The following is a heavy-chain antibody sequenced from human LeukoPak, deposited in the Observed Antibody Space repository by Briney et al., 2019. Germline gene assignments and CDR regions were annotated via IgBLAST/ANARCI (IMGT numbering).Heavy chain of an antibody. Sequence: PGGSLRLSCAASGFIFNSYGMHWVRQAPGKGLEWVAVIWNDGSNIYYADSVKGRFTISRDNSKNTLYLQMNTLRAEDTAVYYCARSGWSLANWFDPWGQGTLVTVSS. CDR3: ARSGWSLANWFDP. J-gene: IGHJ5*02. D-gene: IGHD6-19*01. CDR1: GFIFNSYG. V-gene: IGHV3-33*01. CDR2: IWNDGSNI.